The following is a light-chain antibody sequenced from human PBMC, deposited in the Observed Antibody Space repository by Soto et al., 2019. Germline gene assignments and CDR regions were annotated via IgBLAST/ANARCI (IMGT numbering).Light chain of an antibody. J-gene: IGLJ7*01. Sequence: SYELTQPPSVSVAPGQTATITCGGQNIGTKSVHWYQQTPGQAPVLVVYDDRAQPSGIPGRISGSNSGNTATLSITRVEAGDEADYYCQMWDINSDHYVFGSGTQLTVL. V-gene: IGLV3-21*02. CDR2: DDR. CDR1: NIGTKS. CDR3: QMWDINSDHYV.